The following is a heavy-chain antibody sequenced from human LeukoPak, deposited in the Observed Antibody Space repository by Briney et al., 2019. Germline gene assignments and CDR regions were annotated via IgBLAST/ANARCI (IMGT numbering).Heavy chain of an antibody. CDR3: TRDPHTLDF. Sequence: GGSLRLSCAASGFSFSSYSMNWVRQAPGKGLEWISYIRRDGSRIYYADSVEGRFTISRDNARNSLYLQMDSLRVEDTAVYYCTRDPHTLDFWGQGTLVTVSS. CDR1: GFSFSSYS. CDR2: IRRDGSRI. J-gene: IGHJ4*02. D-gene: IGHD2/OR15-2a*01. V-gene: IGHV3-48*01.